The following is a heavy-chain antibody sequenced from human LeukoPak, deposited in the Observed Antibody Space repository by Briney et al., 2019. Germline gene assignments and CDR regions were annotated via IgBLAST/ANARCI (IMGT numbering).Heavy chain of an antibody. Sequence: PSETLSLTCAVYGGSFSGYYWSWIRQPPGKGVEWIGEINHSGSTNYNPSLKSRVTISVDTSKNQFSLKLSSVTAADTAVYYCARDVRVDYGDYPKWFDPWGQGTLVTVSS. CDR1: GGSFSGYY. D-gene: IGHD4-17*01. CDR2: INHSGST. V-gene: IGHV4-34*01. J-gene: IGHJ5*02. CDR3: ARDVRVDYGDYPKWFDP.